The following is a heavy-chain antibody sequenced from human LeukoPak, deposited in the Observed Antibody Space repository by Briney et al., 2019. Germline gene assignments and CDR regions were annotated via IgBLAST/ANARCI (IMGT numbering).Heavy chain of an antibody. J-gene: IGHJ4*02. Sequence: PSETLSLTCAVSGYSISNGYYWGWIRQPPGKGLEWIGEINHSGSTNYNPSLKSRVTISVDTSKNQFSLKLSSVTAADTAVYYCAREGGGTLSYWGQGTLVTVSS. V-gene: IGHV4-38-2*02. CDR2: INHSGST. CDR1: GYSISNGYY. CDR3: AREGGGTLSY. D-gene: IGHD3-16*01.